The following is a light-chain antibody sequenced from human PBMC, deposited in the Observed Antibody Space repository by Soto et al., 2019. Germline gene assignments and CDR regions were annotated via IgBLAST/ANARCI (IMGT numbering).Light chain of an antibody. CDR2: AAS. CDR3: QQSYSSPPT. CDR1: QSISNH. J-gene: IGKJ1*01. Sequence: DIQMTQSPSSLSASVEDSVIIXXRASQSISNHLNWYQQKPGKAPKIXIFAASSLQSGVPSRFSGSRSGPDFTLTISSLQPEDFATYYCQQSYSSPPTFGQGTKVDI. V-gene: IGKV1-39*01.